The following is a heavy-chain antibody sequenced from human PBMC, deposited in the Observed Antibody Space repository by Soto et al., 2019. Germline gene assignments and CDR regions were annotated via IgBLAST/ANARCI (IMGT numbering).Heavy chain of an antibody. CDR2: ISSSGGSI. CDR3: ARSWGLYCNSSRCYSPWFDP. V-gene: IGHV3-48*03. Sequence: EVQLVESGGGLVQPGGSLRLSCAGSGFTFNSHEMTWVRQAPGKGLEWISSISSSGGSIYYADSVKGRFTVSRDNAKNSLYLQMNSLRAEDTAVYYCARSWGLYCNSSRCYSPWFDPWGRGTLVTVSS. CDR1: GFTFNSHE. D-gene: IGHD2-2*02. J-gene: IGHJ5*02.